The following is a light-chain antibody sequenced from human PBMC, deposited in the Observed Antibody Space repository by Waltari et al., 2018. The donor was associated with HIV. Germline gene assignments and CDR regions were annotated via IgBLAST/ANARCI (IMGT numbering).Light chain of an antibody. CDR1: TSNIETPYD. Sequence: QSVLTQPPSVSGAPGQSVSISCTGTTSNIETPYDVHWYQQLPGAAPKLLVYGNNNRPSGVQARFSGSKSGTSASLAITGLQSEDEAFYYCQSYDSSLTAVIFGGGTKLTVL. CDR3: QSYDSSLTAVI. J-gene: IGLJ2*01. V-gene: IGLV1-40*01. CDR2: GNN.